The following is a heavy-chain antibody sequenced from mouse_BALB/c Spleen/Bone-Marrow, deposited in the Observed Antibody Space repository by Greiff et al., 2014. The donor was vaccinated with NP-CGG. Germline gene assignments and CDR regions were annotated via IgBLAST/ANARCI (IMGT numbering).Heavy chain of an antibody. D-gene: IGHD2-10*02. CDR2: IYPSDSYT. CDR3: TRQYGNYYAMDY. J-gene: IGHJ4*01. V-gene: IGHV1-69*02. CDR1: GYTFTSYW. Sequence: QVQLQQSGAELVRPGASVKVSCKASGYTFTSYWINWVKQRPGQGPEWIGNIYPSDSYTNYNQNFKDKATLTVDKSSSTAYMQLSSPTSEDSAVYYCTRQYGNYYAMDYWGQGTSVTVSS.